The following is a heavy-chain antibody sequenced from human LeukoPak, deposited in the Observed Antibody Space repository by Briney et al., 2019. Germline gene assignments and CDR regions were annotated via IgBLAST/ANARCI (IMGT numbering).Heavy chain of an antibody. D-gene: IGHD2-15*01. J-gene: IGHJ5*02. CDR1: GGSISSYY. Sequence: PSETLSLTCTVSGGSISSYYWSWIRQPAGKGLEWIGRIYTSGSTNYNPSLKSRVTISVDTSKNQFSLKLSSVTAADTAVYYCARRPNYSLLNWFDPWGQGTLVTVSS. CDR3: ARRPNYSLLNWFDP. V-gene: IGHV4-4*07. CDR2: IYTSGST.